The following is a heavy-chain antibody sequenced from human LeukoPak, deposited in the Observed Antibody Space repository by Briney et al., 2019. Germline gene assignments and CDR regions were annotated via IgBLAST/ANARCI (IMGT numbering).Heavy chain of an antibody. J-gene: IGHJ5*02. CDR1: GYTFTNYF. V-gene: IGHV1-2*02. CDR2: ISPHSGDT. Sequence: ASVKVSCKASGYTFTNYFVHWVRLAPGQGLEWVGWISPHSGDTNSAHKFQGRVTMTRDTSIATAYMELSSLTPDDTAVYYCARASYITYDLWGQGTRVTVSS. CDR3: ARASYITYDL. D-gene: IGHD3-10*01.